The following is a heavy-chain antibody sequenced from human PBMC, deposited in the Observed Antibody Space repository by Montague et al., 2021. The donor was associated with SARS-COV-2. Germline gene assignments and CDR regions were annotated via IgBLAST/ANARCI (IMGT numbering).Heavy chain of an antibody. CDR1: GDSISSYY. CDR2: LYNSGST. Sequence: SETLSLTCTVSGDSISSYYWSWIRQPPGKGLEWIGYLYNSGSTKYNPSLKSRVTISVDTSKNQFSLKLSSMTAADTAVYYCARHIEKEGTYYYYGMDVWGQGTTVTVSS. V-gene: IGHV4-59*08. J-gene: IGHJ6*02. D-gene: IGHD2-15*01. CDR3: ARHIEKEGTYYYYGMDV.